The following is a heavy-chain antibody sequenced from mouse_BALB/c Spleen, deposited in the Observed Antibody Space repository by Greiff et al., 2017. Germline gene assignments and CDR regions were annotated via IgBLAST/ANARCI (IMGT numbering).Heavy chain of an antibody. CDR2: INPSNGGT. D-gene: IGHD2-4*01. Sequence: VQLQQSGAELVKPGASVKLSCKASGYTFTSYYMYWVKQRPGQGLEWIGEINPSNGGTNFKEKFKSKATLTVDKSSSTAYMQLSSLTSEDSAVYYCTRKKDYDYAFDYWGQGTTLTVSS. J-gene: IGHJ2*01. CDR3: TRKKDYDYAFDY. V-gene: IGHV1S81*02. CDR1: GYTFTSYY.